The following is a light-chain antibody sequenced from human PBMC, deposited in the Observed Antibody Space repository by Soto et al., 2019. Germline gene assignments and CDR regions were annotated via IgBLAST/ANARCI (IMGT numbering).Light chain of an antibody. CDR1: SSDIGGYNY. CDR2: DVT. Sequence: QSVLTQPRSVSGSPGQSVTISCSGTSSDIGGYNYVSWYQHHPGKAPKVMIYDVTKRPSRVPDRFSGSKSGNTASLTISGLPAEDEADYYCCSYAGSYIYVFGSGTKVTVL. V-gene: IGLV2-11*01. CDR3: CSYAGSYIYV. J-gene: IGLJ1*01.